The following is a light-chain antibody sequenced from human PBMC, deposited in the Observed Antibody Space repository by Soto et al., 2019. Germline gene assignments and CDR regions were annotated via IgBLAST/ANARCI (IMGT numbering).Light chain of an antibody. Sequence: EIVLTQSPATLSLSPGERATLSCRASQSVSSYLAWYQQKPGQAPRLLIYDASNRATGIPARFSGSGSGTDFTLTISSLEPEDFAPYYCQQSYNSPFNFGPGTKVDMK. J-gene: IGKJ3*01. CDR2: DAS. CDR3: QQSYNSPFN. CDR1: QSVSSY. V-gene: IGKV3-11*01.